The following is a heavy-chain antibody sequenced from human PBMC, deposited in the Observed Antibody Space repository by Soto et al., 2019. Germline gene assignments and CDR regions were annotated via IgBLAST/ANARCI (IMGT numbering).Heavy chain of an antibody. CDR2: ISYDGSNK. D-gene: IGHD6-13*01. CDR1: GFTFSSYG. J-gene: IGHJ4*02. CDR3: AKDRPGIAAGTLDY. V-gene: IGHV3-30*18. Sequence: GGSLRLSCAASGFTFSSYGMHWVRQAPGKGLEWVAVISYDGSNKYYADSVKGRFTISRDNSKNTLYLQMNSLRAEDTAVYYCAKDRPGIAAGTLDYWGQGTLVTVSS.